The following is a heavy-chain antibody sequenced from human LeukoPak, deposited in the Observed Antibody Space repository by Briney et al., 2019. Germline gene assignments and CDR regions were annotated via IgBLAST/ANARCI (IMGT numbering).Heavy chain of an antibody. Sequence: ASETLSLTCIVSGGSISGYNWGWIRQPPGKGLEWIGYISYSGTTNYNPSLKSRVTMSVDTSKNQFSLRLSSVTAADTAVYYCARRDYGGNLPYAFDIWGQGTLVTVSS. CDR2: ISYSGTT. CDR1: GGSISGYN. D-gene: IGHD4-23*01. V-gene: IGHV4-59*08. CDR3: ARRDYGGNLPYAFDI. J-gene: IGHJ3*02.